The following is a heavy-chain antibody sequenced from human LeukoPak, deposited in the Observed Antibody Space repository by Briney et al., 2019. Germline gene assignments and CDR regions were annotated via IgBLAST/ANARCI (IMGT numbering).Heavy chain of an antibody. J-gene: IGHJ4*02. Sequence: PGGSLRLSCAASGFTLTDYYMSWIRQVPGKGLAWVSYISSSGSVYYADSVKGRFTISRDNPKNSLYLQMNSLRAEDTAVYYCAREREGGFLEWLLEYWGQGTLVTVSS. CDR2: ISSSGSV. CDR1: GFTLTDYY. V-gene: IGHV3-11*01. CDR3: AREREGGFLEWLLEY. D-gene: IGHD3-3*01.